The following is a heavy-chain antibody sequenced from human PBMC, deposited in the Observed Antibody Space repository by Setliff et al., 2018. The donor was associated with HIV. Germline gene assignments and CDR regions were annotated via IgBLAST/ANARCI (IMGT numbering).Heavy chain of an antibody. D-gene: IGHD2-15*01. V-gene: IGHV1-2*06. Sequence: GASVKVSCKASGYTFTDYFIHWVRQAPGHGLEWVGRINPKSGVTSYAQNFRARVTMTRDTSSTTAYMELSTLRSDDTALYYCARDLIRITPHGDLPFWGQGALVTVSS. CDR2: INPKSGVT. J-gene: IGHJ4*02. CDR1: GYTFTDYF. CDR3: ARDLIRITPHGDLPF.